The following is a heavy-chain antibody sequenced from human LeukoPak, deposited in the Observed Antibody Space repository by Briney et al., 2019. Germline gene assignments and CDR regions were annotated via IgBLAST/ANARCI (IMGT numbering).Heavy chain of an antibody. Sequence: GASVKVSCKASGYTFTGYYMHWVRQAPGQGLEWMGWINPNSGGTNYAQKFQGRVTMTRDTSISTAYMELSRLRSDDTAVYYCARSARFGGYYYDSNGYYTHFDYWGQGTLVTVSS. V-gene: IGHV1-2*02. J-gene: IGHJ4*02. CDR3: ARSARFGGYYYDSNGYYTHFDY. D-gene: IGHD3-22*01. CDR2: INPNSGGT. CDR1: GYTFTGYY.